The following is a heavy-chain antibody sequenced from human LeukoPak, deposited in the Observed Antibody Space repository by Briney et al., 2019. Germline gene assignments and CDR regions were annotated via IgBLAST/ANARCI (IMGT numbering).Heavy chain of an antibody. V-gene: IGHV3-23*01. CDR2: IIPSGHTT. CDR1: GFTFSSHG. D-gene: IGHD5-24*01. CDR3: AKDDRWLQFCC. J-gene: IGHJ4*02. Sequence: GGSLRLPCVASGFTFSSHGMNWVRQAPGKGLEWVSGIIPSGHTTYYADSVRGRFTISRDNSRNTVYLQMNGLRAEDTAVYYCAKDDRWLQFCCWGQGTLVTVSA.